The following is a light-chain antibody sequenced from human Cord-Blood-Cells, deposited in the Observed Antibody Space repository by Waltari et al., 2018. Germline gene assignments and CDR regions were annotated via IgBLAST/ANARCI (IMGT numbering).Light chain of an antibody. CDR2: EGS. J-gene: IGLJ3*02. V-gene: IGLV2-23*01. Sequence: QSALPHPASVSLAPGQSFPISCTAASSDVGSYNLVTWYQQHPGKAPKLMIYEGSKRPSGVSNRFSGSKSGNTASLTISGLQAEDEADYYCCSYAGSSTLVFGGGTKLTVL. CDR3: CSYAGSSTLV. CDR1: SSDVGSYNL.